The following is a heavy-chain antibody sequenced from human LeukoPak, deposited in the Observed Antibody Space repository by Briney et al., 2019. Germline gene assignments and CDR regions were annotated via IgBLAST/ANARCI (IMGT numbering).Heavy chain of an antibody. CDR3: ARGRDWNYAFDY. CDR1: GYTFTSNG. CDR2: ISGYNGNT. Sequence: GASERLSCKASGYTFTSNGISWVRQAPGQGLEWMGWISGYNGNTKYAQKHVDRVTMTTDTSTSTAYMELRSLISDDTALYFCARGRDWNYAFDYWGQRTVDPVSS. V-gene: IGHV1-18*01. D-gene: IGHD1-7*01. J-gene: IGHJ4*02.